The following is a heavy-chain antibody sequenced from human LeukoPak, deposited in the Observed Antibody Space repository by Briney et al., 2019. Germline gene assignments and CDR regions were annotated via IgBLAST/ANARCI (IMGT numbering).Heavy chain of an antibody. CDR1: GGSLSSYY. CDR3: ARHMDAAGQLAFDY. Sequence: SETLSLTCTVSGGSLSSYYWSWIRQPPGKGLEWIGYIYYSGSTNYNPSLKSRVTISVDTSKNQFSLKLSSVTAADTAVYYCARHMDAAGQLAFDYWGQGTLVTVSS. J-gene: IGHJ4*02. D-gene: IGHD6-13*01. CDR2: IYYSGST. V-gene: IGHV4-59*08.